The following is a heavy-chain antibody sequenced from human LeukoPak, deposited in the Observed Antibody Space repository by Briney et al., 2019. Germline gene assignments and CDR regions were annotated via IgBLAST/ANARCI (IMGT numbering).Heavy chain of an antibody. CDR1: GYSISSGYY. J-gene: IGHJ6*03. CDR2: IYHSGST. CDR3: ARMSNYYYYYMDV. V-gene: IGHV4-38-2*02. Sequence: SETLSLTCTVSGYSISSGYYWGWIRQPPGKGLEWIGSIYHSGSTYYNPSLKSRVTISVDTSKNQFSLKLSSVAAADTAVYYCARMSNYYYYYMDVWGKGTTVTVSS.